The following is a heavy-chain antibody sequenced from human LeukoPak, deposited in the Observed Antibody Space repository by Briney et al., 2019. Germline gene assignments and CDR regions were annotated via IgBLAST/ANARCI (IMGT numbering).Heavy chain of an antibody. CDR1: GFTFSTYS. D-gene: IGHD4-17*01. J-gene: IGHJ4*02. CDR3: ARAEDGDNHPGDY. Sequence: AGGSLRLSCAASGFTFSTYSMNWVRQAPGKGLEWVSYISSRTRTIYHADSVKGRFTISRDNAKNSLYLQMNSLRDEDTAVYYCARAEDGDNHPGDYWGQGTLVTVSS. V-gene: IGHV3-48*02. CDR2: ISSRTRTI.